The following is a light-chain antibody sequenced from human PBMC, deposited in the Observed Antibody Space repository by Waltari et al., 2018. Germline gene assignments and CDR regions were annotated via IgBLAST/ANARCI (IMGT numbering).Light chain of an antibody. V-gene: IGLV8-61*01. Sequence: QTVVTQEPSLSVSPEGTVTLTCALSSGPLSTTSYATWYQQTPGQAPRSLVYKANARSSGVPDRFSGSILGNTAALTITGAQADDESDYYCALYMGSGIWVFGGGTRLTVL. CDR2: KAN. CDR3: ALYMGSGIWV. J-gene: IGLJ3*02. CDR1: SGPLSTTSY.